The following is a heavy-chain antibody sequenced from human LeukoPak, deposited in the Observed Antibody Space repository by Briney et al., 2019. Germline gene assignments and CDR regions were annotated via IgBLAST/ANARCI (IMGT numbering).Heavy chain of an antibody. CDR1: GYTFTSYY. CDR2: IIPILNIA. Sequence: ASVKVSCKASGYTFTSYYMHWVRQAPGQGLEWMGRIIPILNIANYAQSFQGRVTITADKSTNTAYMELSSLRSDDTAVYYCARSQLGGFYFDYWGQGTLDTVSS. CDR3: ARSQLGGFYFDY. D-gene: IGHD6-25*01. V-gene: IGHV1-69*02. J-gene: IGHJ4*02.